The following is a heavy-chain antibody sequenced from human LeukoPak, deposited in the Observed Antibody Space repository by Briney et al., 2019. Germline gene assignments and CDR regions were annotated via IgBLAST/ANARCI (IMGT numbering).Heavy chain of an antibody. CDR2: IHGGGYR. Sequence: HSGGSLRLSCAASEFTVSGDYMTWVRQAPGKGLEWVSVIHGGGYRYYADPVKGRFTISRDNSTKTLYLQMNSLRAENTAVYYCARLAFSSLLGDYWGQGTLVAASS. CDR1: EFTVSGDY. V-gene: IGHV3-66*02. CDR3: ARLAFSSLLGDY. D-gene: IGHD3-3*02. J-gene: IGHJ4*02.